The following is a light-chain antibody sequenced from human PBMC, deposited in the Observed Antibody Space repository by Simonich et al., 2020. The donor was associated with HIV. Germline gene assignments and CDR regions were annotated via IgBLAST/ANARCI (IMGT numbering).Light chain of an antibody. CDR3: MQGTHWQKT. J-gene: IGKJ1*01. Sequence: DVVMTQSPLSLPVTLGQPASISCRSSQSLVHSDGSTYLHWFQQRPGQSPRRLIYKGSNRDSGVPDRFSGSGSGTDFTLKISRVEAEDVGVYYCMQGTHWQKTFGQGTKVEIK. CDR2: KGS. CDR1: QSLVHSDGSTY. V-gene: IGKV2-30*02.